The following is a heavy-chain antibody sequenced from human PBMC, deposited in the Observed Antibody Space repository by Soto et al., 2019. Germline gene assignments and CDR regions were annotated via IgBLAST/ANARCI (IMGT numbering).Heavy chain of an antibody. CDR2: INTGNGNT. CDR3: ARAISGYVT. Sequence: QVQLVQSGAEVKKPGASVKVSCKASGTTYTTYAIHGVRQAPGQGLEWMGWINTGNGNTRYSQRFQGRATLTTDTSASTAYMDLSSLTSEDTAVYYCARAISGYVTWGQGTLITVSS. V-gene: IGHV1-3*04. J-gene: IGHJ5*02. D-gene: IGHD5-12*01. CDR1: GTTYTTYA.